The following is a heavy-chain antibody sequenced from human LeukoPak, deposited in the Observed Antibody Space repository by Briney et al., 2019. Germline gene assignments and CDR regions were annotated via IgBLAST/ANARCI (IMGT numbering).Heavy chain of an antibody. CDR2: IYTSGST. V-gene: IGHV4-4*07. D-gene: IGHD1-7*01. CDR3: ARDAPDDPAEWELGMDV. Sequence: PSETLSLTCTVSGGSISSYYWSWIRQPAGKGLEWIGRIYTSGSTNYNPSLKSRVTMSVDTSKNQFSLKLSSVTAADTAVYYCARDAPDDPAEWELGMDVWGKGTTVTVSS. CDR1: GGSISSYY. J-gene: IGHJ6*03.